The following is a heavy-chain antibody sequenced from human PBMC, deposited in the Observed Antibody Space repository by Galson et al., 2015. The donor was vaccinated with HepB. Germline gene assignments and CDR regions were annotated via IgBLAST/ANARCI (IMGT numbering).Heavy chain of an antibody. Sequence: PALVKHTQTLTLTCSLSGLSISASGEGVGWIRQSPGKALEWLSLIYWDDTKRYRPSLKRRLTITKDTSKNQVVLTMTNMDPVDTATYFCAKLGNAFFEYWGQGTPVTVSS. CDR2: IYWDDTK. CDR1: GLSISASGEG. V-gene: IGHV2-5*02. CDR3: AKLGNAFFEY. D-gene: IGHD4-23*01. J-gene: IGHJ4*02.